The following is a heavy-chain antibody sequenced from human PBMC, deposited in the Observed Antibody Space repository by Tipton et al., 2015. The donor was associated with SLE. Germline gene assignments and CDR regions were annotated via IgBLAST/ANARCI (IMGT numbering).Heavy chain of an antibody. CDR2: VYYSGST. CDR1: GDSISANSYH. J-gene: IGHJ4*02. CDR3: AKTTVYSNDCPCQDH. Sequence: GLVKPSETLSLICTVSGDSISANSYHWGWVRQPPGKGLEWIGNVYYSGSTYYSASLRSRVTISLDRSKNHFSLTLNSVTAADTAVYYCAKTTVYSNDCPCQDHWCQGTLVTVSS. V-gene: IGHV4-39*07. D-gene: IGHD6-19*01.